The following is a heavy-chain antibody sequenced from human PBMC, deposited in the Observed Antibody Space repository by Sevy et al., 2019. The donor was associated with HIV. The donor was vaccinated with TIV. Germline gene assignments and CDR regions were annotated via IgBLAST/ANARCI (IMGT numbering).Heavy chain of an antibody. CDR1: GFTFSSYE. CDR3: ATHPITMVRGVIITTNDY. D-gene: IGHD3-10*01. J-gene: IGHJ4*02. CDR2: ISSSGSTI. Sequence: GGSLRLSCAASGFTFSSYEMNWVRQAPGKGLEWVSYISSSGSTIYYADSVKGRFTISRDNAKNSLYLQMNSLRAEDTAVYYCATHPITMVRGVIITTNDYWGQGTLVTVSS. V-gene: IGHV3-48*03.